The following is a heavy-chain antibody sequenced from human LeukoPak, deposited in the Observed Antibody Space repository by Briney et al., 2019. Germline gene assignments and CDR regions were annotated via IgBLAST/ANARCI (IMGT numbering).Heavy chain of an antibody. V-gene: IGHV4-34*01. J-gene: IGHJ4*02. D-gene: IGHD3-22*01. CDR1: GGSFSGYY. CDR3: ARGPYDSSRD. CDR2: INHSGNT. Sequence: SETLSLTRAVYGGSFSGYYWSWIRQPPGKGLEWIGEINHSGNTNYNPSLKSRVTISVDTSKNQFSLKLGSVTAADTAVYYCARGPYDSSRDWGQGTLVTVSS.